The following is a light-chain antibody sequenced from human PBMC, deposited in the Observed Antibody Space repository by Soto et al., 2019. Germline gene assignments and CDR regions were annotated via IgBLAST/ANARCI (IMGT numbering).Light chain of an antibody. CDR1: SSDVGGYNY. J-gene: IGLJ1*01. Sequence: LTQPASLSRAPGQALTISCTGNSSDVGGYNYVSWYQQHPGKAPKLMISDVSNRPSGVSNRFSGSKSGNTASLTISGLQPEDEADYYCSSHTSGSTRVFGSGTKVTVL. CDR3: SSHTSGSTRV. V-gene: IGLV2-14*01. CDR2: DVS.